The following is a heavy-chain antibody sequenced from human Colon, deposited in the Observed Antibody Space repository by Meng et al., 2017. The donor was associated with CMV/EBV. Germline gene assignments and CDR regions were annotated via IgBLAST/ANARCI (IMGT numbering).Heavy chain of an antibody. Sequence: GSLRLSCTVFNGSITNSYCSWIRQAPGKGLEWIGHMYYGGSTKYNPSLESRLSMSVDTSKNQFSLKLSSVTAADTAVYFCARGRNWFNPWGRGMLVTVSS. J-gene: IGHJ5*02. CDR2: MYYGGST. V-gene: IGHV4-59*01. CDR1: NGSITNSY. CDR3: ARGRNWFNP.